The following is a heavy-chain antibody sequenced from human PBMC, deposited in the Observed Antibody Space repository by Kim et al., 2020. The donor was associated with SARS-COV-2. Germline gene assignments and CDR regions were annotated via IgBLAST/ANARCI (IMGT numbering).Heavy chain of an antibody. CDR2: IRSKAYGGTT. CDR3: TRAPPAGVGATTGGILPLDY. CDR1: GFTFGDYA. Sequence: GGSLRLSCTASGFTFGDYAMSWVRQAPGKGLEWVGFIRSKAYGGTTEYAASVKGRFTISRDDSKSIAYLQMNSLKTEDTAVYYCTRAPPAGVGATTGGILPLDYWGQGTLVTVSS. J-gene: IGHJ4*02. D-gene: IGHD1-26*01. V-gene: IGHV3-49*04.